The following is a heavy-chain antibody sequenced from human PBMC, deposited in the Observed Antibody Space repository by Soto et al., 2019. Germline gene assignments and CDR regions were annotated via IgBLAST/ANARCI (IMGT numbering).Heavy chain of an antibody. Sequence: QLQLQESGPGLVQPSETLSLTCTVSGVSISSHGYFWGWIRQPPGKGLEWIGMISYSGSTYYSPSLKRSVTISADTSKNQLSLRLSSVTAADTAVFHCMNYNSGWKYWGQGTVVTVSS. V-gene: IGHV4-39*01. CDR2: ISYSGST. D-gene: IGHD5-12*01. CDR3: MNYNSGWKY. J-gene: IGHJ4*02. CDR1: GVSISSHGYF.